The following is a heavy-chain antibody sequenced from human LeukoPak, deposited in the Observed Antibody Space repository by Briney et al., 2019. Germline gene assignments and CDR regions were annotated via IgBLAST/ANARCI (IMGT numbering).Heavy chain of an antibody. CDR3: ARLYCQYNSGCVFDY. Sequence: SGGSLRLSCEASGFTLSSYWMHWVRQAPGKGLMWVSHINNDGSVTTYAGSVKGRFTISRDNAKNTLSLQMNSLRAEDTAVYYCARLYCQYNSGCVFDYWGQGALVTVSS. CDR1: GFTLSSYW. D-gene: IGHD6-19*01. V-gene: IGHV3-74*01. CDR2: INNDGSVT. J-gene: IGHJ4*02.